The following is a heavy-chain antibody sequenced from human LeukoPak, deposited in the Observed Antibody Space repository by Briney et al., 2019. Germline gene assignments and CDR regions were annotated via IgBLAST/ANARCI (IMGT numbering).Heavy chain of an antibody. J-gene: IGHJ5*02. V-gene: IGHV4-39*01. D-gene: IGHD2-21*02. CDR1: GGSISSSSYY. Sequence: SETLSLTCTVSGGSISSSSYYWGWIRQPPGKGLEWIGSIYYSGSTYYNPSLKSRVTISVDTSKNQFSLKLSSVTAADTAVYYCARHLDNCGGDCHIGGWFDPWGQGTLVTVSS. CDR3: ARHLDNCGGDCHIGGWFDP. CDR2: IYYSGST.